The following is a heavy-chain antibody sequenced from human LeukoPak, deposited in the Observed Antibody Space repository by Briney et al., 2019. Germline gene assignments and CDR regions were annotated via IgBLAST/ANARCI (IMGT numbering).Heavy chain of an antibody. CDR2: IYYSGST. V-gene: IGHV4-59*08. D-gene: IGHD3-10*01. CDR1: GGSISTYY. J-gene: IGHJ4*02. Sequence: KPSETLSLTCTVSGGSISTYYWSWIRQPPGKGLEWIGYIYYSGSTNSNPSLKSRVTISVDTSKNQFSLKLSSVTAADTAVYYCARRTYGSGSYYLDYWGQGTLVTVSS. CDR3: ARRTYGSGSYYLDY.